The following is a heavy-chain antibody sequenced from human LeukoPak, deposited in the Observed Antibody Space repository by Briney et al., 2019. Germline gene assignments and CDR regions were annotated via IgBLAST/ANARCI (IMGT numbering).Heavy chain of an antibody. CDR1: GFTFSSYG. D-gene: IGHD5-12*01. CDR3: AKGSPGGYNPLDY. J-gene: IGHJ4*02. Sequence: GRSLRLSCAASGFTFSSYGMHWVRQAPGKGLEWVAVISYDGSNKYYADSVKGRFTISRDNSKNTLYLQMNSLRAEDTAVYYCAKGSPGGYNPLDYWGQGTLVTVSS. V-gene: IGHV3-30*18. CDR2: ISYDGSNK.